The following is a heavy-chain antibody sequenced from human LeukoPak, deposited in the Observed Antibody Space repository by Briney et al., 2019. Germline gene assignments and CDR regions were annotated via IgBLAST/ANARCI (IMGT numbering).Heavy chain of an antibody. J-gene: IGHJ4*02. Sequence: SVKVSCKASGGTFSSYAISWVRQAPGQGLEWMGGIIPIFGTANYAQKFQGRVTITADESTSTASMELSSLRSEDTSVYYCARVSGDYASYYFDYWGQGTLVTVSS. V-gene: IGHV1-69*01. CDR1: GGTFSSYA. D-gene: IGHD4-17*01. CDR2: IIPIFGTA. CDR3: ARVSGDYASYYFDY.